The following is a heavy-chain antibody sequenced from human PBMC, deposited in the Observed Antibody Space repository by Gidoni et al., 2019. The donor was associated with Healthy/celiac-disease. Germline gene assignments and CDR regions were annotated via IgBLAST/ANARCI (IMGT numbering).Heavy chain of an antibody. D-gene: IGHD3-3*01. Sequence: MNPNSGNTGYAQKFQGRVTMTRNTSISTAYMELSSLRSEDTAVYYCARGRRFLEWLSHYYYYGMDVWGQGTTVTVSS. CDR3: ARGRRFLEWLSHYYYYGMDV. J-gene: IGHJ6*02. V-gene: IGHV1-8*01. CDR2: MNPNSGNT.